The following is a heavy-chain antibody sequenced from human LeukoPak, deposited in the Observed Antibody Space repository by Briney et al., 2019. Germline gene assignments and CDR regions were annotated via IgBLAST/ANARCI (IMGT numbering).Heavy chain of an antibody. CDR2: ISSSSSYI. CDR1: GFTFSSYS. J-gene: IGHJ5*02. CDR3: ARERITIFGVAKNWFDP. D-gene: IGHD3-3*01. Sequence: GGSLRLSCAASGFTFSSYSMNWVRQAPGKGLEWVSSISSSSSYIYYADSVKGRFTISRDNAKNSLYLQMNSLRAEDTAVYYCARERITIFGVAKNWFDPWGQGTLVTVFS. V-gene: IGHV3-21*01.